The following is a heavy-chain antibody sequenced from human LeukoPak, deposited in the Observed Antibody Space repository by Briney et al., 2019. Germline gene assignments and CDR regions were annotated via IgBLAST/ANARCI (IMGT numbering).Heavy chain of an antibody. CDR1: DGSISSYY. J-gene: IGHJ4*02. CDR2: IYYSGST. V-gene: IGHV4-59*01. D-gene: IGHD3-10*01. CDR3: ARVVYASGTRGKYYFDY. Sequence: SETLSLTCTVSDGSISSYYWSWIRQPPGKGLEWIGYIYYSGSTNYNPSLKSRVTISIDTSKSQFSLKLSSVTAADTAVYYCARVVYASGTRGKYYFDYWGQGTLVTVSS.